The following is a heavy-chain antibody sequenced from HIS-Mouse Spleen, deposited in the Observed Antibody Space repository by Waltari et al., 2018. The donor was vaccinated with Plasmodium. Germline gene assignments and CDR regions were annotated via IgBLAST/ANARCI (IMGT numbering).Heavy chain of an antibody. CDR1: GFTVSRNY. CDR3: ARGMKSSSSAFDI. Sequence: EVQLVESGGGLIKPGGSLRLSCAASGFTVSRNYLSWVRQVPGKGLEWVSVIYSGGSTYYADSVKGRFTISRDNSKNTLYLQMNSLRAEDTAVYYCARGMKSSSSAFDIWGQGTMVTVSS. J-gene: IGHJ3*02. CDR2: IYSGGST. V-gene: IGHV3-53*01. D-gene: IGHD6-6*01.